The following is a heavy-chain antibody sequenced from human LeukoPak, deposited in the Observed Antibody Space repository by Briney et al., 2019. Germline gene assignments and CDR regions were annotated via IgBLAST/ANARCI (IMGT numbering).Heavy chain of an antibody. J-gene: IGHJ6*03. Sequence: GGSLRLSCAASGFTFSSYDMSWVRQAPGKGLEWVSSITLSGGSTFYADSVMGRFTISRDNSQNTLYLQMNSLSAEDTAVYYCAKRGNPAVGHHYLDVWGKGTTVSVSS. D-gene: IGHD2-2*01. CDR3: AKRGNPAVGHHYLDV. CDR2: ITLSGGST. V-gene: IGHV3-23*01. CDR1: GFTFSSYD.